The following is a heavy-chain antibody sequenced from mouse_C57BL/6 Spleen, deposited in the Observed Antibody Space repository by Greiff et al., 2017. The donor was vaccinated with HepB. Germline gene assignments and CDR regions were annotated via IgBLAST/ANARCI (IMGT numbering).Heavy chain of an antibody. CDR3: ASWAWFAY. J-gene: IGHJ3*01. CDR1: GYTFTSYW. CDR2: IDPSDSYT. V-gene: IGHV1-69*01. Sequence: VKLQQPGAELVMPGASVKLSCKASGYTFTSYWMHWVKQRPGQGLEWIGEIDPSDSYTNYNQKFKGKSTLTVDKSSSTAYMQLSSLTSEDSAVYYCASWAWFAYWGQGTLVTVSA. D-gene: IGHD4-1*01.